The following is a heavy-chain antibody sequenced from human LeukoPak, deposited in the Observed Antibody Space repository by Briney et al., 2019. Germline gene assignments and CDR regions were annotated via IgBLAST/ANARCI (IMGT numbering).Heavy chain of an antibody. CDR1: GFTFSSYW. CDR2: IKQDGSEK. J-gene: IGHJ5*02. Sequence: GSLRLSCAASGFTFSSYWMSWVRQAPGKGLEWVANIKQDGSEKYYVDSVKGRFTISRDNAKNSLYLQMNSLRAEDTAVYYCARESIELGDKGWFDPWGQGTLVTVSS. V-gene: IGHV3-7*01. D-gene: IGHD2/OR15-2a*01. CDR3: ARESIELGDKGWFDP.